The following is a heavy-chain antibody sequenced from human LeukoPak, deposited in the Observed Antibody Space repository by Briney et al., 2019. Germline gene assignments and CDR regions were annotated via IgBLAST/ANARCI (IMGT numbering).Heavy chain of an antibody. J-gene: IGHJ4*02. CDR2: IYYSGST. CDR1: GGSISSYY. CDR3: ARGLRFLEWLTQDY. D-gene: IGHD3-3*01. V-gene: IGHV4-59*01. Sequence: PSETLSLTCTVSGGSISSYYWSWIRQPPGEGLEWIGYIYYSGSTNYNPSLKSRVTISVDTSKNQFSLKLSSVTAADTAVYYCARGLRFLEWLTQDYWGQGTLVTVSS.